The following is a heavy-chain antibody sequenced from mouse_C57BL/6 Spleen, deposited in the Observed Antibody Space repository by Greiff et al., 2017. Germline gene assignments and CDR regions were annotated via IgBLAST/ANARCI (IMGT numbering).Heavy chain of an antibody. CDR3: ARDDGEGWYFDV. CDR2: SRNKANDYTT. V-gene: IGHV7-1*01. Sequence: EVKLMESGGGLVQSGRSLRLSCATSGFTFSDFYMEWVRQAPGKGLEWIAASRNKANDYTTEYSASVKGRFIVSRDTSQSILYLQMNALRAEDTAIYYCARDDGEGWYFDVWGTGTTVTVSS. J-gene: IGHJ1*03. CDR1: GFTFSDFY.